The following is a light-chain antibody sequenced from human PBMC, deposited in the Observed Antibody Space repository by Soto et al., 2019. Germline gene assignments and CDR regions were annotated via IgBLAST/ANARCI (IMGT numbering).Light chain of an antibody. Sequence: EVVLTQSPATLSLSPGERATLSCRASQSVATYLAWYQQKPGQAPRLLIYDASNRAADIPDRFSGSGSGTDFTLTISRLEPEDFAVYYCQQYGNSPITFGQGTRLEIK. CDR1: QSVATY. CDR3: QQYGNSPIT. V-gene: IGKV3-20*01. J-gene: IGKJ5*01. CDR2: DAS.